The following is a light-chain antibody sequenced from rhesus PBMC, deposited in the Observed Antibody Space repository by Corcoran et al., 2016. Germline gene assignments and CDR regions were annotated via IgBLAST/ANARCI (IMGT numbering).Light chain of an antibody. Sequence: DIQMTQSPSSLSASVGDTVTITCQASQGISKYLSWYQQMQGKAPKLLIYDASTLQSGVPSRLSGSGSGKELNLPISSLQPEDFATYYCQQHNGYPFTFGPGTKLDIK. CDR1: QGISKY. CDR3: QQHNGYPFT. J-gene: IGKJ3*01. V-gene: IGKV1-25*01. CDR2: DAS.